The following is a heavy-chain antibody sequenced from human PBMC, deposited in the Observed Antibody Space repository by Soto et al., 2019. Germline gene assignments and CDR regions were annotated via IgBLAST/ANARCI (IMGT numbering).Heavy chain of an antibody. CDR3: VRAPNPFRLKIGYEDAFDL. Sequence: SQTLSLTCAISGDSVSSNSAAWNWIRQSPSRGLEWLGRTYYRSKWYNDYAVSVKSRITINPDTSRTQFSLQLNSVTPEDTAVYYCVRAPNPFRLKIGYEDAFDLWGQGTMVTVSS. CDR2: TYYRSKWYN. CDR1: GDSVSSNSAA. D-gene: IGHD5-12*01. J-gene: IGHJ3*01. V-gene: IGHV6-1*01.